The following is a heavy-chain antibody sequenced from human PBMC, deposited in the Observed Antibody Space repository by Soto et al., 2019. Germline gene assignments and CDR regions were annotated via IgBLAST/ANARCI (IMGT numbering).Heavy chain of an antibody. Sequence: SETLSLTCTVSGGSINSDGYYWSWSRQHPGKGLEFIGYIYYSGTTYYNPSLRGRVSISIDTSKNQFSMKLNSVTAADTAVYYCARQMGSSGLWGQGTLVTVSS. CDR2: IYYSGTT. D-gene: IGHD3-22*01. CDR1: GGSINSDGYY. J-gene: IGHJ4*02. CDR3: ARQMGSSGL. V-gene: IGHV4-31*03.